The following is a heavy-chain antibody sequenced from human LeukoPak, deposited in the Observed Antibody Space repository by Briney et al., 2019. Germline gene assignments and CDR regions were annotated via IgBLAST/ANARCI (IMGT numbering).Heavy chain of an antibody. Sequence: GGSLRLSCAASGFTFDDYAMHWVRQAPGKGLEWVSGISWNSGSIGYADSVKGRFIIPRDNAKNSLYLQMNSLRAEDTALYYCAKGSSSSPYYYMDVWGKGTTVTVSS. D-gene: IGHD6-6*01. CDR1: GFTFDDYA. CDR3: AKGSSSSPYYYMDV. V-gene: IGHV3-9*01. J-gene: IGHJ6*03. CDR2: ISWNSGSI.